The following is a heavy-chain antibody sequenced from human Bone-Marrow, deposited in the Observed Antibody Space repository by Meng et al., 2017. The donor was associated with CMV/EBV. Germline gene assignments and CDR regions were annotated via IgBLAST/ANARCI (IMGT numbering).Heavy chain of an antibody. V-gene: IGHV3-21*01. CDR1: AFTFSCSS. CDR2: ISSSSSYI. J-gene: IGHJ1*01. Sequence: AFTFSCSSMRWVRPAPREGLAWVSSISSSSSYIYYADSVKHRFTVSRHNAKNSLYLQLNSLRAEDAAVYYCARGGCSSTRCYGYFQHWGQGTLVTVSS. D-gene: IGHD2-2*01. CDR3: ARGGCSSTRCYGYFQH.